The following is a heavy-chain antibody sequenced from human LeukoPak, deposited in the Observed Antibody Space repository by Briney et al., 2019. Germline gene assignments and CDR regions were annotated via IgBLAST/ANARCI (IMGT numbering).Heavy chain of an antibody. Sequence: PGGSLRLSCAASGFTFSSYSMNWVRQAPGKGLEWVSSISSSSSYIYYADSVKGRFTISRDNAKNSLYLQMNSLRAEDTAVYYCARRPTVTTPLIAWGQGTLVTVSS. D-gene: IGHD4-17*01. CDR3: ARRPTVTTPLIA. J-gene: IGHJ5*02. CDR1: GFTFSSYS. CDR2: ISSSSSYI. V-gene: IGHV3-21*04.